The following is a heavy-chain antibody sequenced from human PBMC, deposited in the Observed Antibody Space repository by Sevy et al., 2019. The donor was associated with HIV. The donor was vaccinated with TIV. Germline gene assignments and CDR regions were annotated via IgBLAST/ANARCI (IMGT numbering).Heavy chain of an antibody. CDR3: ARVRGPYYYDSSAYYPLGYAFDI. CDR2: INPNSGGT. V-gene: IGHV1-2*02. D-gene: IGHD3-22*01. Sequence: ASVKVSCKASGYTFTGYYMHWVRQAPGQGLEWMGWINPNSGGTNYPQKFQGRVTMTRDTSISTAYMELSRLRSDDTAVYYCARVRGPYYYDSSAYYPLGYAFDIWGQGTMVTVSS. J-gene: IGHJ3*02. CDR1: GYTFTGYY.